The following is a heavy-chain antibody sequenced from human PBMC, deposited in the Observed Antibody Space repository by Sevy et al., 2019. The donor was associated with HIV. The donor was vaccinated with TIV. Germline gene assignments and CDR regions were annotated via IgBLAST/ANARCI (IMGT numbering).Heavy chain of an antibody. D-gene: IGHD3-3*01. V-gene: IGHV4-34*01. CDR3: ASLAGVTIFGVVPRDY. Sequence: SETLSLTCAVYGGSFSGYYWSWIRQPPGKGLEWIGEINHSGSTNYNPSLKSRVTISVDTSKNQFSLKLSSVTAADTAVYYCASLAGVTIFGVVPRDYCGQGTLVTVSS. CDR2: INHSGST. J-gene: IGHJ4*02. CDR1: GGSFSGYY.